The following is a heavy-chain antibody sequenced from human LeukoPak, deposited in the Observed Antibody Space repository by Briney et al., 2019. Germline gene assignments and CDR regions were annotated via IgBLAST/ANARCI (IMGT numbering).Heavy chain of an antibody. J-gene: IGHJ5*02. V-gene: IGHV4-4*07. CDR1: GVSISSYY. D-gene: IGHD2-2*01. CDR3: AAVSMNCSSTSCRKENWFDP. CDR2: IYTSGST. Sequence: SETLTLTCTVSGVSISSYYWSWIRQPAGKGLEWIARIYTSGSTNYNPSLKSRVTMSVDTSKNQFSLKLSSVTAADTAVYYCAAVSMNCSSTSCRKENWFDPWGQGTLVSVSS.